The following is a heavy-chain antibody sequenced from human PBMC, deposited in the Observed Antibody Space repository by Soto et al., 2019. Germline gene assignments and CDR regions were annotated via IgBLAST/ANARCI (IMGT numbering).Heavy chain of an antibody. D-gene: IGHD5-18*01. J-gene: IGHJ5*02. CDR3: ARMESFGSLNWFDP. V-gene: IGHV1-8*01. Sequence: ASVKVSCKASGYTFTNDDVSWVRQATGQGLEWMGWMNPGSGDTGYAQKFQGRVTMTRDISIATAYMELSSLTSEDTAIYYCARMESFGSLNWFDPWGQGTLVTVSS. CDR2: MNPGSGDT. CDR1: GYTFTNDD.